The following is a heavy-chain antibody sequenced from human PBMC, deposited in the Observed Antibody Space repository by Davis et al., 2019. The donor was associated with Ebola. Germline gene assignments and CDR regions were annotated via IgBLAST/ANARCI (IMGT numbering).Heavy chain of an antibody. CDR1: GGSISSSSYY. D-gene: IGHD3-10*01. CDR2: IYYSGST. Sequence: TLSLTCTVSGGSISSSSYYWGWIRQHPGKGLEWIGYIYYSGSTYYNPSLKSRVTISVDTSKNQFSLKLSSVTAADTAVYYCAAVGDYYGSGSYYNDYYYYGMDVWGKGTTVTVSS. V-gene: IGHV4-31*03. CDR3: AAVGDYYGSGSYYNDYYYYGMDV. J-gene: IGHJ6*04.